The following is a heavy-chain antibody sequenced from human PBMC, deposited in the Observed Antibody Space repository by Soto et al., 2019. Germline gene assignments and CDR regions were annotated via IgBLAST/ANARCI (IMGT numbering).Heavy chain of an antibody. Sequence: KASETLSLTCAVYGGSFSGYYWSWIRQPPGKGLEWIGEINHSGSTNYNPSLKSRVTISVDTSKNQFSLKLSSVTAADTAVYYCARVRGITGTIRAHYYYYYYMDVWGKGTTVTVSS. J-gene: IGHJ6*03. CDR3: ARVRGITGTIRAHYYYYYYMDV. D-gene: IGHD1-20*01. CDR2: INHSGST. CDR1: GGSFSGYY. V-gene: IGHV4-34*01.